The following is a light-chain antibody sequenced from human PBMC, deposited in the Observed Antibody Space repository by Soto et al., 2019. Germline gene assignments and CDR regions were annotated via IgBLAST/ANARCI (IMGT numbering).Light chain of an antibody. CDR1: SSDVGGYNS. J-gene: IGLJ1*01. V-gene: IGLV2-14*01. Sequence: QSVLTQPASVSGSPGQSITISCTGTSSDVGGYNSVSWYQQHPGKAPNLLIYEVGHRPSEISNRFSASKSGNTASLTISGLQAEDEADYYCCSYAGSSTYVFGTGTKLTVL. CDR3: CSYAGSSTYV. CDR2: EVG.